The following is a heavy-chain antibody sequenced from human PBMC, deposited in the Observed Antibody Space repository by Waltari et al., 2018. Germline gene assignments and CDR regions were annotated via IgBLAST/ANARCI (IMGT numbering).Heavy chain of an antibody. CDR3: AHSPDYGDYVLGFDY. V-gene: IGHV2-5*01. CDR1: GFSLSTSGVG. CDR2: IYWNDDK. Sequence: QITLKESGPTLVKPTQTLTLTCTFSGFSLSTSGVGAGWIRQPPGKALEWLALIYWNDDKRYSPSLKSRLTITKDTSKNQVVLTMTNMDPVDTATYYCAHSPDYGDYVLGFDYWGQGTLVTVSS. J-gene: IGHJ4*02. D-gene: IGHD4-17*01.